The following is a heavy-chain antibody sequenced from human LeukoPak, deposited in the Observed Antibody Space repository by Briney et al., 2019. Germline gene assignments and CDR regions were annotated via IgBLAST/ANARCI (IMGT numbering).Heavy chain of an antibody. CDR3: ARSGIVVVPAADFDY. CDR1: GYTFTGYY. D-gene: IGHD2-2*01. Sequence: ASVKVSCKASGYTFTGYYMHWVRQAPGQGLEWMGWINPNSGGTNYAQKFQGRVTMTRDTSISTAYMELSRLRSDDTAVYYCARSGIVVVPAADFDYWGQGTLVTVSS. CDR2: INPNSGGT. V-gene: IGHV1-2*02. J-gene: IGHJ4*02.